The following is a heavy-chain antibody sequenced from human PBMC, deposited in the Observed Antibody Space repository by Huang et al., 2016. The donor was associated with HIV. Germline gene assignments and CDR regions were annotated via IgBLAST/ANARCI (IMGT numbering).Heavy chain of an antibody. CDR3: ARPSMTEVSSDSTWNYFDY. D-gene: IGHD1-1*01. V-gene: IGHV4-34*02. J-gene: IGHJ4*02. Sequence: QVRLQQWGARLLKPSETLSLKCAVYGGSFSDYYWTWIRQYPGKGVEWIGEVYHRVPPRYNPSLRSRCTMSADTSKNQFSLNLTSVTAADTAVYYCARPSMTEVSSDSTWNYFDYWGQGTLVIVSS. CDR2: VYHRVPP. CDR1: GGSFSDYY.